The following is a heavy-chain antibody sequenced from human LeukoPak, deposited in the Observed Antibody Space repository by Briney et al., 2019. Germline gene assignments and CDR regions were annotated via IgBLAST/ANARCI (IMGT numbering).Heavy chain of an antibody. CDR2: INHSGST. CDR1: GGSFSGYY. V-gene: IGHV4-34*01. CDR3: ARGHDVLRYCDWFED. J-gene: IGHJ4*02. Sequence: SETLSLTCAVYGGSFSGYYWSWIRQPPGKGLEWIGEINHSGSTNYNPSLKSRVTISVDTSKNQFSLKLSSVTAADTGVYYCARGHDVLRYCDWFEDWGQGTLVTVSS. D-gene: IGHD3-9*01.